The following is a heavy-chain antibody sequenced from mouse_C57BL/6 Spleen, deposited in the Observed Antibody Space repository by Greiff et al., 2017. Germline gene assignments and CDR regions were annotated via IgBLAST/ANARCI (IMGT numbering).Heavy chain of an antibody. CDR2: INPNNGGT. D-gene: IGHD2-4*01. J-gene: IGHJ2*01. V-gene: IGHV1-18*01. CDR3: ARRRRIYYDYGGYFDY. Sequence: EVQLQQSGPELVKPGASVKIPCKASGYTFTDYNMDWVKQSHGKSLEWIGDINPNNGGTIYNQKFKGKATLTVDKSSSTAYMELRSLTSEDTAVYYCARRRRIYYDYGGYFDYWGQGTTLTVSS. CDR1: GYTFTDYN.